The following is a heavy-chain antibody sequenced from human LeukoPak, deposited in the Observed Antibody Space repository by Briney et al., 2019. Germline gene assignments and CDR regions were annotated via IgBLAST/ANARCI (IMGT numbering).Heavy chain of an antibody. CDR2: INHSGST. D-gene: IGHD1-26*01. Sequence: GSLRLSCAASGFTFSSYWMSWVRQPPGKGLEWIGEINHSGSTNYNPSLKSRVTISVDTSKNQFSLKLSSVTAADTAVYYCARGYGSYYPFDYWGQGTLVTVSS. CDR3: ARGYGSYYPFDY. J-gene: IGHJ4*02. V-gene: IGHV4-34*01. CDR1: GFTFSSYW.